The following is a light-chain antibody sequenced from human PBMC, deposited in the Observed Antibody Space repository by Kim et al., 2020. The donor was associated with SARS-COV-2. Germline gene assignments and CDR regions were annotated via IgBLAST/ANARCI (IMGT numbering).Light chain of an antibody. V-gene: IGKV4-1*01. Sequence: DIVMTQSPDSLAVSLGERATINCKSSQSVLYSSNNKNYLAWYQQKPGQPPKLLIYWASTRESGVPDRFSGSGSGTDFTLTISSLQAEDVAVYYCQQYYSTVYTFGQGTKLEI. CDR3: QQYYSTVYT. CDR1: QSVLYSSNNKNY. J-gene: IGKJ2*01. CDR2: WAS.